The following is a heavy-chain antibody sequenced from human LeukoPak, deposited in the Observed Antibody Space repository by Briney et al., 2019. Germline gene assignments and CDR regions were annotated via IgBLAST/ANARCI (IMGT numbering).Heavy chain of an antibody. D-gene: IGHD3-3*01. CDR2: ISYDGSNK. CDR3: ARGFLEWLLYFDY. J-gene: IGHJ4*02. V-gene: IGHV3-30-3*01. Sequence: AGSLSLSCAASGFTFSSYAMHWVRQAPGKGLEWVAVISYDGSNKYYADSVKGRFTISRDNSKNTLYLQMNSLRAEDTAVYYCARGFLEWLLYFDYWGQGTLVTVSS. CDR1: GFTFSSYA.